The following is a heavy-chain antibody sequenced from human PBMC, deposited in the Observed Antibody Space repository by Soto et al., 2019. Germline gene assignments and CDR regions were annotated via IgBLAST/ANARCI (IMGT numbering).Heavy chain of an antibody. Sequence: SETLSLTCAVSGGSISSSNWWSWVRQPPGKGLEWIGEIYHSGSTNYNPSLKSRVTISVDKSKNQFSLKLSSVTAADTAVYYCARGIQLWLLSQFDGMDVWGQGTTVTVSS. J-gene: IGHJ6*02. D-gene: IGHD5-18*01. V-gene: IGHV4-4*02. CDR3: ARGIQLWLLSQFDGMDV. CDR2: IYHSGST. CDR1: GGSISSSNW.